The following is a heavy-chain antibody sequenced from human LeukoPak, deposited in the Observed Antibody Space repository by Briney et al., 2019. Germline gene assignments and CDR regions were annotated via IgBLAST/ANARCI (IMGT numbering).Heavy chain of an antibody. D-gene: IGHD5-18*01. CDR2: ISAYNGNT. V-gene: IGHV1-18*01. J-gene: IGHJ4*02. CDR3: ARDPGPGYSYGPTPDY. CDR1: GYTFTSYG. Sequence: GASVKVSCKASGYTFTSYGISWVRQAPGQGLEWMGWISAYNGNTNYAQKLQGRVTMTTDTSTSTAYMELRSLRSDDTAVYYCARDPGPGYSYGPTPDYWGQGTLVTVSS.